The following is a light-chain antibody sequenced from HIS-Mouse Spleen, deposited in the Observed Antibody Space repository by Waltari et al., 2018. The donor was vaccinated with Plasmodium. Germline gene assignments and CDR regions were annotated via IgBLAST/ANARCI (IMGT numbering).Light chain of an antibody. CDR2: DAS. J-gene: IGKJ4*01. Sequence: EIVLTQSPATLSLSPGERATLSCRASQSVSSYLAWYQQKPGPDPRLLIYDASNRATGIPARFSGSGSGTDFTLTISSLEPEDFAVYYCQQRSNWPRVLTFGGGPRWRSN. CDR3: QQRSNWPRVLT. CDR1: QSVSSY. V-gene: IGKV3-11*01.